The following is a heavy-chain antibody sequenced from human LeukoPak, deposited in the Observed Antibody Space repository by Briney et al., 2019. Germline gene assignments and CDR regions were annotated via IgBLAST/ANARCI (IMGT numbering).Heavy chain of an antibody. CDR3: ARDPPAVALNIYA. V-gene: IGHV3-66*01. CDR1: GFTVSNNY. Sequence: PGGSLRLSCAASGFTVSNNYMNWVRQAPGKGLEWVSLIYSGGDTSYADSVKGRFTVSRDHSKNTLYLQMNSLRAEDTAVYYCARDPPAVALNIYAWGQGTLVIVSS. CDR2: IYSGGDT. D-gene: IGHD6-13*01. J-gene: IGHJ5*02.